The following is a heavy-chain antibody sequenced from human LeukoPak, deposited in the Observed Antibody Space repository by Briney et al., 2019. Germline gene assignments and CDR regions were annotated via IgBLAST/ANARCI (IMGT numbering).Heavy chain of an antibody. CDR3: AREVGYGYPTFDY. CDR1: GGSISSYY. D-gene: IGHD5-18*01. J-gene: IGHJ4*02. V-gene: IGHV4-59*01. Sequence: SETLSLTCTVSGGSISSYYWSWIRQPPGKGLEWIGYIYYSGSTNYNPSLKSRVTISVDTSKNQFSLKLSSVTAADTAVYYCAREVGYGYPTFDYWGQGTLVTVSS. CDR2: IYYSGST.